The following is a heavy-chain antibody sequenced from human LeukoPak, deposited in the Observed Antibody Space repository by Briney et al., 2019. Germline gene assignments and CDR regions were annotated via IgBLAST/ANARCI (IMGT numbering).Heavy chain of an antibody. CDR1: GGSISSSSYY. CDR3: ARDFRGYCSSTSYYRLSFDI. V-gene: IGHV4-39*07. D-gene: IGHD2-2*01. Sequence: PSETLSLTFTVSGGSISSSSYYWGWIRQPPGKGLEWIGSIYYSGSTYYNPSLKSPVTMSVDTSKNQFSLNLSSVTAADTAVYYCARDFRGYCSSTSYYRLSFDIWGQGTMVTVSS. J-gene: IGHJ3*02. CDR2: IYYSGST.